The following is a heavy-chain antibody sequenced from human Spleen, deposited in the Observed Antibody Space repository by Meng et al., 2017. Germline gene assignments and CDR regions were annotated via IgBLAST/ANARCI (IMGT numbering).Heavy chain of an antibody. Sequence: SETLSLTCTVSGGSVSSTNFYGTWIRQPPGKGLEWIGYIYYSGKTDYNPSLKSRVTLSVDSSKNQFSLELNSVIAADTAVYSCTRYKYYYYGLDVWGQGTTVTVSS. J-gene: IGHJ6*02. CDR1: GGSVSSTNFY. CDR2: IYYSGKT. CDR3: TRYKYYYYGLDV. D-gene: IGHD1-14*01. V-gene: IGHV4-61*01.